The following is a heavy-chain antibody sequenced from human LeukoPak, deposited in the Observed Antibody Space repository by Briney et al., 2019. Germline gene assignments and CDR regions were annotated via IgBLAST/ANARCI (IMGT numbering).Heavy chain of an antibody. CDR1: GFTFSANW. Sequence: PGGSLRLSCAASGFTFSANWMHWVRQAPGKGLVWVSRVNSDGSNTIYADSVKGRFTISRDTAKNTLYLQMNSLRVEDTAVYYCARALGSYSDYWGQGTLVTVSS. J-gene: IGHJ4*02. V-gene: IGHV3-74*01. CDR2: VNSDGSNT. D-gene: IGHD1-26*01. CDR3: ARALGSYSDY.